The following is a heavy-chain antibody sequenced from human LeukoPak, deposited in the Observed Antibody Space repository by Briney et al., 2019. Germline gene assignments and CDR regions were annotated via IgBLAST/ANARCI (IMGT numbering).Heavy chain of an antibody. Sequence: GGSLRLSCAASGFTFNNYIMHWVRQAPGKGLDWVAVILEDGSYQYYADSVKGRFTISRDNSKNTLFLQMNSLRGEDTAMYYCARVQGGGYRTADYWGQGTLVTVSS. D-gene: IGHD1-14*01. CDR2: ILEDGSYQ. CDR1: GFTFNNYI. V-gene: IGHV3-30*04. J-gene: IGHJ4*02. CDR3: ARVQGGGYRTADY.